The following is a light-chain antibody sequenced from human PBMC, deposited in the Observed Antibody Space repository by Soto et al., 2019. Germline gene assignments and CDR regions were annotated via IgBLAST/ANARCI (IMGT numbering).Light chain of an antibody. CDR1: RSDVGSYNY. J-gene: IGLJ2*01. V-gene: IGLV2-14*01. CDR3: SSYTRSSTLV. Sequence: QSALTQPASVSGSPGQSITISCTGTRSDVGSYNYVSWYQQHPGKAPKLMIYDVSNRPSGVSNRFSGSKSGNTASLTISGLQAEDEADYYCSSYTRSSTLVFGGGTKLTVL. CDR2: DVS.